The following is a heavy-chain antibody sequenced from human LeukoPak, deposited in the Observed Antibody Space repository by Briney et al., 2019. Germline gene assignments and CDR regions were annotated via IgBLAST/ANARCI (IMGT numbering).Heavy chain of an antibody. D-gene: IGHD3-22*01. V-gene: IGHV4-38-2*02. CDR2: IYHSGST. J-gene: IGHJ5*02. CDR3: ARRRINPRYSTMIVVATNWFDP. CDR1: GYSISSGYY. Sequence: SETLSLTCTVSGYSISSGYYWGWIRQPPGKGLEWIGSIYHSGSTNYNPSLKSRVTISVDTSKNQSSLKLSSVTAADTAVYYCARRRINPRYSTMIVVATNWFDPWGQGTLVTVSS.